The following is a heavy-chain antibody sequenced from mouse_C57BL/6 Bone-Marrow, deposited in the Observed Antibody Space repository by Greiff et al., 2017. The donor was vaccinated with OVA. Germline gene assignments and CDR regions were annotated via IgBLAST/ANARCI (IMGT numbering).Heavy chain of an antibody. J-gene: IGHJ4*01. Sequence: VQLQQSGPELVKPGASVKISCKASGYTFTDYYMNWVKQSHGKSLEWIGDINPNNGGTSYNQKFKGKATLTVDKSSSTAYMELRSLTSEDSAVYYCARVITHCYAMDYWGQGTSVTVSS. CDR2: INPNNGGT. D-gene: IGHD1-1*01. CDR1: GYTFTDYY. CDR3: ARVITHCYAMDY. V-gene: IGHV1-26*01.